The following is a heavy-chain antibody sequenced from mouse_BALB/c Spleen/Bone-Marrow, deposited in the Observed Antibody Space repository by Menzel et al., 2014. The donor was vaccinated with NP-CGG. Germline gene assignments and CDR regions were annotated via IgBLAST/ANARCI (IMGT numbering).Heavy chain of an antibody. D-gene: IGHD2-1*01. Sequence: ASGPSLVQPSQTLSLTCSVTGDSITSGYWNWIRKFPGNKLEYMGYISYSGSTYYNPSLKSRISITRDTSKNQYYLQLNSVTTEDTATYYCARYDGNYDWYYDVWGAATTVTVSS. V-gene: IGHV3-8*02. CDR2: ISYSGST. CDR1: GDSITSGY. CDR3: ARYDGNYDWYYDV. J-gene: IGHJ1*01.